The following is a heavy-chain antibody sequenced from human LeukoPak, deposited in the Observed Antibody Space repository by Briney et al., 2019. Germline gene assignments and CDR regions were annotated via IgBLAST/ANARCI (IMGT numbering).Heavy chain of an antibody. D-gene: IGHD3-10*01. CDR2: LTYDGSDK. CDR3: ARDLAESYLFDY. Sequence: GGSLRLSCAASGFTLSNAWMSWVRQAPGKGLEWVATLTYDGSDKDYADSVKGRFTISRDNSKNTLYLQMNGLRAEDTAVYFCARDLAESYLFDYWGQGTLVTVSS. CDR1: GFTLSNAW. V-gene: IGHV3-30-3*01. J-gene: IGHJ4*02.